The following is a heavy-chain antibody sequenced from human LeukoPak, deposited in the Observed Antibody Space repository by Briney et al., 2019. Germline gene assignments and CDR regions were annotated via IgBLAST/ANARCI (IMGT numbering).Heavy chain of an antibody. CDR3: AKGTDYGDYDRYWYFDL. V-gene: IGHV3-23*01. D-gene: IGHD4-17*01. CDR1: GFTFSSYA. Sequence: GGSLRLSCAASGFTFSSYAMSWVRQAPGKGLEWVSAISGSGGSTYYADPVKGRFTISEDNSKNTLYLQVNSLRAEDTAVYYCAKGTDYGDYDRYWYFDLWGRGTLVTVSS. CDR2: ISGSGGST. J-gene: IGHJ2*01.